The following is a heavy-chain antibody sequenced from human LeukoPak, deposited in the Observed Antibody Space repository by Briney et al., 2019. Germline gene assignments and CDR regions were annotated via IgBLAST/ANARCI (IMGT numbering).Heavy chain of an antibody. CDR1: GFSFSTYA. V-gene: IGHV3-23*01. CDR2: ITNSGGST. Sequence: PGGSLRLSCAAFGFSFSTYAMTWVRRAPGKGLEWVSTITNSGGSTYYADSVKGRFTISRDNSKNSLYLQMNSLRAKDTAVYYCARETSGSHWGQGTLVTVSS. CDR3: ARETSGSH. D-gene: IGHD1-26*01. J-gene: IGHJ4*02.